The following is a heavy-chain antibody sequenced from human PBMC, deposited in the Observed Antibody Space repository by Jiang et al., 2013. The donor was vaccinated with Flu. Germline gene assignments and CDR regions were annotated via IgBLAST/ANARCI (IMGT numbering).Heavy chain of an antibody. CDR3: ARDSPVDFWSGYLGVYYYYGMDV. Sequence: SVKVSCKASGYTFTSYAMNWVRQAPGQGLEWMGWINTNTGNPTYAQGFTGRFVFSLDTSVSTAYLQICSLKAEDTAVYYCARDSPVDFWSGYLGVYYYYGMDVWGQGTTVTVSS. CDR1: GYTFTSYA. D-gene: IGHD3-3*01. J-gene: IGHJ6*02. CDR2: INTNTGNP. V-gene: IGHV7-4-1*01.